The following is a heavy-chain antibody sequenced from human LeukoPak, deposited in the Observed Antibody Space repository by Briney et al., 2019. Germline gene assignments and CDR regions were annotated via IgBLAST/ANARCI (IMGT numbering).Heavy chain of an antibody. D-gene: IGHD3-3*01. Sequence: GGSLRLSCAASGFTFDDYAMHWVRQAPGKGLEWVSLISGDGGSTYYADSVKGRFTISRDSSKHTLYLQMNSLRAEDTAVYYCAKGFWSGYLGGAFDIWGQGTMVTVSS. CDR3: AKGFWSGYLGGAFDI. J-gene: IGHJ3*02. CDR2: ISGDGGST. CDR1: GFTFDDYA. V-gene: IGHV3-23*01.